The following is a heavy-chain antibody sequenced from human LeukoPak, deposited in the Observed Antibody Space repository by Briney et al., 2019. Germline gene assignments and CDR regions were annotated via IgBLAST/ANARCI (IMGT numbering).Heavy chain of an antibody. CDR2: IYYSGST. CDR1: GGSISSSSYY. V-gene: IGHV4-39*01. D-gene: IGHD6-13*01. Sequence: SETLSLTCTVSGGSISSSSYYWGWIRQPPGKGLEWIGSIYYSGSTYYNPSLKSRVTISVDTSKNQFSLKLSSVTAADTAVYYCAKYLVAAAGGVFDIWGQGTMVTVSS. J-gene: IGHJ3*02. CDR3: AKYLVAAAGGVFDI.